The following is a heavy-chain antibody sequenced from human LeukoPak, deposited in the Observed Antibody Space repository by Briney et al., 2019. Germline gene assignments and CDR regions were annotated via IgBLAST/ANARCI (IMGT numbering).Heavy chain of an antibody. D-gene: IGHD5-24*01. Sequence: PGGSLRLSCAASGFTFSSYGMHWVRQAPGKGLEWVAVILNDGSNKYYADSVKGRFTISRDNSKNTLYLQMNSLRAEDTAVYYCAKELRRDGYNPNFFPFDYWGQGTLVTVSS. CDR3: AKELRRDGYNPNFFPFDY. CDR2: ILNDGSNK. V-gene: IGHV3-30*18. J-gene: IGHJ4*02. CDR1: GFTFSSYG.